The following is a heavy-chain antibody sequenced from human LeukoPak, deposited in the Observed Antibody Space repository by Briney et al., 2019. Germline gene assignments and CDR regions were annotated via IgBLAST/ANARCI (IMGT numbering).Heavy chain of an antibody. CDR2: ISSSSSTI. D-gene: IGHD5-24*01. CDR3: ARAEMTTITYPDY. Sequence: GGSLRLSCAASGFTFSSYSMNWVRQAPGKGLEWVSYISSSSSTIYYADSVKGRFTISRDNAKNSLYLQMNSLRAEDTAVYYCARAEMTTITYPDYWGQGTPVTVSS. CDR1: GFTFSSYS. J-gene: IGHJ4*02. V-gene: IGHV3-48*01.